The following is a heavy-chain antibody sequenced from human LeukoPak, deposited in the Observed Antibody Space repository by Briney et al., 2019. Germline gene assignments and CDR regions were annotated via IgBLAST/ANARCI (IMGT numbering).Heavy chain of an antibody. D-gene: IGHD4-17*01. Sequence: KPGGSLRLSCAASGFTFSDYYMSWIRQAPGKGLEWVSYISSSGSTIYYADSVKGRFTISRDNSKNTLYLQMNSLRAEDTAVYYCAKDWLPVTTGAFDIWGQGTMVTVSS. CDR1: GFTFSDYY. V-gene: IGHV3-11*01. CDR3: AKDWLPVTTGAFDI. J-gene: IGHJ3*02. CDR2: ISSSGSTI.